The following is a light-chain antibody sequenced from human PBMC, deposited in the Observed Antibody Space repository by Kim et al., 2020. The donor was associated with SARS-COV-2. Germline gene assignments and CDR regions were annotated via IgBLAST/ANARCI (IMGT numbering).Light chain of an antibody. V-gene: IGKV1-39*01. CDR1: QSISSY. CDR3: QPSYSTPLT. CDR2: AAS. J-gene: IGKJ4*01. Sequence: DIQMTQSPSSLSASVGDRVTITCRASQSISSYLNWYQQKPGKAPKLLIYAASSLQSGVPSRFSGSGSGTDFTLNNSSLQPEDFATYYCQPSYSTPLTFGGETKLEI.